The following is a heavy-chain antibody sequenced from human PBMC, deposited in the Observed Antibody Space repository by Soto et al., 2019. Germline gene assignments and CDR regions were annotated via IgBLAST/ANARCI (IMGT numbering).Heavy chain of an antibody. CDR1: GFTFSSYG. CDR3: ARAKDSSGYQPLNY. V-gene: IGHV3-33*01. Sequence: GGSLRLSCAASGFTFSSYGMHRVRQAPGKGLEWVAVIWYDGSNKYYADSVKGRFTISRDNSKNTLYLQMNSLRAEDTAVYYCARAKDSSGYQPLNYWGQGTLVTVSS. D-gene: IGHD3-22*01. CDR2: IWYDGSNK. J-gene: IGHJ4*02.